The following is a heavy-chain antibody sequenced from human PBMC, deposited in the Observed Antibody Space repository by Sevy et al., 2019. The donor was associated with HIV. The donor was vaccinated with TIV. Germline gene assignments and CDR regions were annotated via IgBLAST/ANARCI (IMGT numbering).Heavy chain of an antibody. CDR3: AKQRKYGGWQRLAS. Sequence: GGSLRLSCAASGTPFSTSGIHWVRQAPGKGLEWVAFMHFDGSSTYYADALRGRFTIPRDFSKNALYLQMNSLRLEDTDVYYCAKQRKYGGWQRLASWGKGTLVTIT. D-gene: IGHD6-25*01. J-gene: IGHJ5*01. V-gene: IGHV3-30*02. CDR1: GTPFSTSG. CDR2: MHFDGSST.